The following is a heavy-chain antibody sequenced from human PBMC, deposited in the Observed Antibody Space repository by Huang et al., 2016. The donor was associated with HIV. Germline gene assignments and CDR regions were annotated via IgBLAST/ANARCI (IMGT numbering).Heavy chain of an antibody. V-gene: IGHV4-34*02. CDR1: GGSFSGYY. J-gene: IGHJ4*02. CDR2: INHSGNT. Sequence: QVQLEQWGAGLLKASETLSLTCAVYGGSFSGYYWNWLRQAPGKWLEWVGEINHSGNTNYNPSLKGRVNMSVDTSKSQFSLYLTSLSAADTGTYFCARRYNSRRDYWGRGTLVTVHS. D-gene: IGHD3-22*01. CDR3: ARRYNSRRDY.